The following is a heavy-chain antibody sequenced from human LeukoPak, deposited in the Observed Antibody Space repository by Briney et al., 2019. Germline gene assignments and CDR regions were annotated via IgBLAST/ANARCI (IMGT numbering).Heavy chain of an antibody. Sequence: ETLSLTCAVYGGSFSGYYWSWVRQAPGKGLEWVSVIYNTGSTYYADSVKGRFTISRDNSKNTLYLQMNSLRAEDTAVYYCAREGSTLVIHAFDIWGQGTMVTVSS. D-gene: IGHD2-21*01. J-gene: IGHJ3*02. CDR3: AREGSTLVIHAFDI. CDR1: GGSFSGYY. V-gene: IGHV3-66*01. CDR2: IYNTGST.